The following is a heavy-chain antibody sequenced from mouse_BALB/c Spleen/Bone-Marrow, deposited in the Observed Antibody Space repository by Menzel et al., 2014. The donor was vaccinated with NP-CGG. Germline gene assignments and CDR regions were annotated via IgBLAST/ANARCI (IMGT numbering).Heavy chain of an antibody. V-gene: IGHV5-6*01. CDR1: GFTFSTYA. D-gene: IGHD2-1*01. CDR2: ISSGGTYT. Sequence: EVQLVESGGGLVKSGGSLKLSCAASGFTFSTYAMSWVRQTPEKRLEWVATISSGGTYTYFPDSVKGRFTISRDNAKNTLYLQMSSLKSEDTAMYYCARGNYGNYVDYFDYWGQGTTLTVSS. CDR3: ARGNYGNYVDYFDY. J-gene: IGHJ2*01.